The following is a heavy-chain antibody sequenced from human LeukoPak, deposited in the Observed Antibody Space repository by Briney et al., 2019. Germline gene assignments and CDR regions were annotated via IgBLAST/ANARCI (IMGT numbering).Heavy chain of an antibody. J-gene: IGHJ4*02. CDR3: ARGRFYYDSSGYPPLGY. Sequence: SETLSLTCAVYGGSFSGYYWSWLRQPPGKGLEWIGEINHSGSTNYNPSLKSRVTISVDTSKNQFSLKLSSVTAADTAVYYCARGRFYYDSSGYPPLGYWGKGTLVTVSS. V-gene: IGHV4-34*01. CDR1: GGSFSGYY. CDR2: INHSGST. D-gene: IGHD3-22*01.